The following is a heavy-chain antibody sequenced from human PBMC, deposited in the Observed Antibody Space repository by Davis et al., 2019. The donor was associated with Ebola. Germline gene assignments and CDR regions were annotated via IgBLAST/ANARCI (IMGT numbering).Heavy chain of an antibody. Sequence: PSETLSLTCTVSGGSISSSSYYWGWIRQPPGKGLEWIGSIYYSGSTYYNPSLKSRVTISVDTSKNQFSLKLSSVTAADTAVYYCARVPLTTVTGPFDYWGQGTLVTVSS. CDR2: IYYSGST. CDR1: GGSISSSSYY. J-gene: IGHJ4*02. V-gene: IGHV4-39*07. D-gene: IGHD4-17*01. CDR3: ARVPLTTVTGPFDY.